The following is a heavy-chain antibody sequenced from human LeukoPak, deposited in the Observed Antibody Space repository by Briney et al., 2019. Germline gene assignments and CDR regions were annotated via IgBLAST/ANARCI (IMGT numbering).Heavy chain of an antibody. D-gene: IGHD2-2*01. J-gene: IGHJ4*02. CDR2: ISVSSSYI. CDR3: TGDGKECSSTSCSADY. V-gene: IGHV3-21*01. CDR1: GFTFSTYT. Sequence: GGSLRLSCAASGFTFSTYTMNWVRQAPGKGLEWVSSISVSSSYIYYAGSVKGRFTISRDNAKNSLYLQMNSLRVYDTAAYFFTGDGKECSSTSCSADYWGQGTLVTVSS.